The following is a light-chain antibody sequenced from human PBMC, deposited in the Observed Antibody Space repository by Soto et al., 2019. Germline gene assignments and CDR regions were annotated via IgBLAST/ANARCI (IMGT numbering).Light chain of an antibody. Sequence: QSALTQPASVSGSPGQSITISCTGSSSDVGAYKYVSWFQQHPGKAPKLVIYDVTNRASGVSYRFSGSKSGNTASLTISGLQAEDDADYYCNSYTTRGTHVFGTGTKLTVL. J-gene: IGLJ1*01. V-gene: IGLV2-14*03. CDR2: DVT. CDR1: SSDVGAYKY. CDR3: NSYTTRGTHV.